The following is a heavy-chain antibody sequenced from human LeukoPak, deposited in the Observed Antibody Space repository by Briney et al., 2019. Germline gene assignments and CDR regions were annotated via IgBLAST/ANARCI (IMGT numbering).Heavy chain of an antibody. Sequence: GGSLRLSCAASGFTFSSYAMSWVRQAPGKGLEWVSAMSGSGDRSVYADSVKGRFTISRDNSKNTLYLQMNSLRAEDTAVYYCARDTYDSSGYSYGIYWGQGTLVTVSS. D-gene: IGHD3-22*01. CDR1: GFTFSSYA. CDR3: ARDTYDSSGYSYGIY. CDR2: MSGSGDRS. J-gene: IGHJ4*02. V-gene: IGHV3-23*01.